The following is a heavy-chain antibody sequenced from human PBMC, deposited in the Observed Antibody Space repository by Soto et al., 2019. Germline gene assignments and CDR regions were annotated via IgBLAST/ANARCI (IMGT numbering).Heavy chain of an antibody. V-gene: IGHV2-5*02. D-gene: IGHD1-26*01. CDR2: IYWDDDK. CDR3: AHRRDGGKRGRSHFDY. Sequence: QITLKESGPTLVKPTQTLTLTCTFSGFSLSTSGVGVGWIRQPPGKALEWLALIYWDDDKRYSPSLKSRLTITKDTSKNQVVLTMTNMDPVDTATYYCAHRRDGGKRGRSHFDYWCQGTLVTVCS. J-gene: IGHJ4*02. CDR1: GFSLSTSGVG.